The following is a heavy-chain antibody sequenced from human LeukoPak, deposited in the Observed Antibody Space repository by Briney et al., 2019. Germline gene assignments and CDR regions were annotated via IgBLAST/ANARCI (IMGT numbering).Heavy chain of an antibody. D-gene: IGHD3-3*01. CDR1: GGSFSGYY. Sequence: SETLSLTCAVYGGSFSGYYWSWIRQPPGKGLEWIGEINHSGSTNYNPSLKSRVTISVDTSKNQFSLKLSSVTAADTAVYYCARGRGDFWSGFFLPDPYYFDYWGQGTLVTVPS. CDR3: ARGRGDFWSGFFLPDPYYFDY. J-gene: IGHJ4*02. V-gene: IGHV4-34*01. CDR2: INHSGST.